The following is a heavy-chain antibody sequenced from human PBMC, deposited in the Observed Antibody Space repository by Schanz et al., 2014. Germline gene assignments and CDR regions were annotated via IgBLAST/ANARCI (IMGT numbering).Heavy chain of an antibody. CDR1: GFTFRSYG. CDR2: IWYDGSNK. V-gene: IGHV3-33*03. CDR3: AGAVATIRADSFDI. Sequence: VQLLESGGGLVQPGGSLRLSCAASGFTFRSYGMHWVRQAPGKGLEWVAIIWYDGSNKYYADSVKGRFTISRDNAKNSLYLQMNSLRAEDTAVYYCAGAVATIRADSFDIWGQGTMVAVSS. J-gene: IGHJ3*02. D-gene: IGHD5-12*01.